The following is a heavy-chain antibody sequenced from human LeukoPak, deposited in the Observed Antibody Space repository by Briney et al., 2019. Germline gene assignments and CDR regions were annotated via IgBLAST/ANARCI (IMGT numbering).Heavy chain of an antibody. CDR1: GGTFSSYA. V-gene: IGHV1-69*06. CDR3: ASRGGVAATFAFDY. D-gene: IGHD2-15*01. Sequence: ASVKVSCKASGGTFSSYAISWVRQAPGQGLEWMGGIIPIFGTANYAQKFQGRVTITADKSTSTAYMELSSLRSEDTAVYYCASRGGVAATFAFDYWGQGTLVTVSS. J-gene: IGHJ4*02. CDR2: IIPIFGTA.